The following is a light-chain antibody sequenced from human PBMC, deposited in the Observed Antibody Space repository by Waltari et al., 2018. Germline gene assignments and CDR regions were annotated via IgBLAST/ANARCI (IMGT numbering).Light chain of an antibody. J-gene: IGKJ1*01. V-gene: IGKV3-15*01. Sequence: EIVITQSPATLSVSPGGRVTLSCRASQNVRTNLAWYQQKSGQAPSLRIYDASTRATGIPARISGSGSGTEFTLTISGLQSEDFAVYYCQQYNNWPRTFGQGTKVEVK. CDR1: QNVRTN. CDR2: DAS. CDR3: QQYNNWPRT.